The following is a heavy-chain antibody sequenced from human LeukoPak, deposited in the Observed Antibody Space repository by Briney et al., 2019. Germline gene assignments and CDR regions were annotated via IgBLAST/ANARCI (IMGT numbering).Heavy chain of an antibody. CDR2: INPNSGDT. D-gene: IGHD5-24*01. CDR1: GYTFTGYF. Sequence: ASVKVSCKASGYTFTGYFMHWVRQAPGQGLEWMGWINPNSGDTNYAQKFQGRVTMTRDTSISTAYLDLSRPRSDDTAVYYCARVVVRDANNYKDYWGQGTLVTVSS. J-gene: IGHJ4*02. V-gene: IGHV1-2*02. CDR3: ARVVVRDANNYKDY.